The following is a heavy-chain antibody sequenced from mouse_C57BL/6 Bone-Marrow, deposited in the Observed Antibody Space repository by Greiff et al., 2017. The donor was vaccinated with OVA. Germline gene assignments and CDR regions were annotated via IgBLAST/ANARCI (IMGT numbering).Heavy chain of an antibody. D-gene: IGHD2-5*01. CDR3: ARDDSNYAMDY. Sequence: DVKLVESEGGLVQPGSSMKLSCTASGFTFSDYYMAWVRQVPEKGLEWVANINYDGSSTYYLDSLKSRFIITRDNAENIPYLQMSSLKSEDTATYYCARDDSNYAMDYWGQGTSVTVSS. J-gene: IGHJ4*01. V-gene: IGHV5-16*01. CDR2: INYDGSST. CDR1: GFTFSDYY.